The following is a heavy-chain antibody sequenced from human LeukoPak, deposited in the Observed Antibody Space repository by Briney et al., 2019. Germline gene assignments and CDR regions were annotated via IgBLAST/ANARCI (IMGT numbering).Heavy chain of an antibody. CDR3: ANIPTRGYSGYDYADY. V-gene: IGHV3-7*01. CDR1: GFTFNMFW. J-gene: IGHJ4*02. CDR2: TNQDGSVK. D-gene: IGHD5-12*01. Sequence: TGGSLRLSCKASGFTFNMFWMAWVRQAPGKGLEWVSNTNQDGSVKFYVDSVRDRFAVSRDNAQKSLFLQMNSLRAEDTAVYYCANIPTRGYSGYDYADYWGQGTLVTVSS.